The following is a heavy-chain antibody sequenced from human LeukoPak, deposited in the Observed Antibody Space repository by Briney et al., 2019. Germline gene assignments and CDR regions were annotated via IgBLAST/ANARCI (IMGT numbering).Heavy chain of an antibody. V-gene: IGHV3-11*06. CDR3: SSGYESDYFFYYGMDV. Sequence: GGSLRLSCAASGFTFSDYYMSWIRQAPGKGLEWASYISSSSRSTTYADSVKGRFTISRDNAKNSLYLQMNSLRAEDTAVYYCSSGYESDYFFYYGMDVWGQGTTVTVSS. CDR2: ISSSSRST. D-gene: IGHD5-12*01. CDR1: GFTFSDYY. J-gene: IGHJ6*02.